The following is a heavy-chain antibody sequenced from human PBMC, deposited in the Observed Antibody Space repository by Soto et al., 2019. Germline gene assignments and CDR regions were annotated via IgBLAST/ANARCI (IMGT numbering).Heavy chain of an antibody. CDR2: ISGSGGST. V-gene: IGHV3-23*01. J-gene: IGHJ4*02. D-gene: IGHD2-2*01. CDR1: GFTFSSYA. Sequence: EVQLLESGGGLVQPGGSLRLSCAASGFTFSSYAMSWVRQAPGKGLEWVSAISGSGGSTYYADSVKGRFTISRDNSKNTLYLQMNSLRAEDTAVYYCAKDLIYTVPAWRYFDYWGQGTLVTVSS. CDR3: AKDLIYTVPAWRYFDY.